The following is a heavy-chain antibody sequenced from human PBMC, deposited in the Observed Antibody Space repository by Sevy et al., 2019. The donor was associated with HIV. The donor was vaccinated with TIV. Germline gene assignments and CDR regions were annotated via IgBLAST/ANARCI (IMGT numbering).Heavy chain of an antibody. J-gene: IGHJ4*02. CDR1: GASISSSGYY. D-gene: IGHD6-19*01. CDR3: AGPILTYNNGWSYYDY. CDR2: INYSGIR. V-gene: IGHV4-39*01. Sequence: SETLSLTCTVSGASISSSGYYWGWIRQPPGKGLEWIAGINYSGIRFYNPSLKSRITISADTSKNQFSLDLNSVTAADTAIYYCAGPILTYNNGWSYYDYWGQGTVVTVSS.